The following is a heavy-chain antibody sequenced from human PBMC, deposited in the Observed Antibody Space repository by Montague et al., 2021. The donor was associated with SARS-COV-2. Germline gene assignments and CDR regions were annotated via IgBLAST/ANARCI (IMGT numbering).Heavy chain of an antibody. CDR3: ARVGTSGIAAAGVDAFDI. CDR2: IYSGGST. D-gene: IGHD6-13*01. V-gene: IGHV3-53*04. J-gene: IGHJ3*02. CDR1: RFNFQVSE. Sequence: SLRLSCAPSRFNFQVSELSWVRQAPGKGLEWVSVIYSGGSTYYADSVKGRFTISRHNSKNTLYLQMNSLRAEDTAVYYCARVGTSGIAAAGVDAFDIWGQGTMVTVSS.